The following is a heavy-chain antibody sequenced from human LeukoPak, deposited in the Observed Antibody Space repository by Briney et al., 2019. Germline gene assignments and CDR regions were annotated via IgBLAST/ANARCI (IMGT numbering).Heavy chain of an antibody. D-gene: IGHD3-3*01. J-gene: IGHJ4*02. Sequence: AAVTVSCTASGYTFTSYGISWVRQAPGHGLEWMGWIRAYNGNTNYAQKLQGRVTMTTDTSTSTAYMELRSLRSDDTAVYYCARVPTAITIFGVVPYYFDYWGQGTLVTVSS. CDR3: ARVPTAITIFGVVPYYFDY. CDR2: IRAYNGNT. V-gene: IGHV1-18*01. CDR1: GYTFTSYG.